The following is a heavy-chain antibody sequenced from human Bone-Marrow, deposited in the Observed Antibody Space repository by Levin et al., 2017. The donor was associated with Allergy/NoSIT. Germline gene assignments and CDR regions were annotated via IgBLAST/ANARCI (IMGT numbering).Heavy chain of an antibody. V-gene: IGHV4-31*03. J-gene: IGHJ4*02. CDR2: IYYSGST. D-gene: IGHD5-24*01. CDR3: AREDGSTFDS. Sequence: PSETLSLTCTVSGGSISSGGYHWSLIRQHAGKGLEWIGYIYYSGSTYYNPSLKSRAMISLDTSKNQFSLKVTSATAADAAVYYCAREDGSTFDSWGQGTLVTVSS. CDR1: GGSISSGGYH.